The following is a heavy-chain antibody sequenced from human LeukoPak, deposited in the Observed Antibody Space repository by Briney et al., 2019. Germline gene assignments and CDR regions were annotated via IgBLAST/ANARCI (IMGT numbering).Heavy chain of an antibody. Sequence: ASVKVSCKASGYTFTSYDVNWVRQATGQGLEWMGWVDPNNGDTGYAQKFQGRVTMTRDTSISTAYMELSSLRSEDRAVYYCARFRGLRLDYWGQGTLVTVSS. J-gene: IGHJ4*02. CDR1: GYTFTSYD. CDR2: VDPNNGDT. D-gene: IGHD4-17*01. V-gene: IGHV1-8*01. CDR3: ARFRGLRLDY.